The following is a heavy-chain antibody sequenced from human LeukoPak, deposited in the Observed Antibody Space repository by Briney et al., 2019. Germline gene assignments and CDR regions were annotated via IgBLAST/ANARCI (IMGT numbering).Heavy chain of an antibody. V-gene: IGHV3-30*03. D-gene: IGHD2-2*01. CDR2: ISYDGSNK. CDR3: ATDHCSSTSCYWYGGMDV. CDR1: GFTFSSYG. J-gene: IGHJ6*02. Sequence: PGRSLRLSCAASGFTFSSYGMHCVRQAPGKGLEWVAVISYDGSNKYYADSVKGRFTISRDNSKNTLYLQMNSLRAEDTAVYYCATDHCSSTSCYWYGGMDVWGQGTTVTVSS.